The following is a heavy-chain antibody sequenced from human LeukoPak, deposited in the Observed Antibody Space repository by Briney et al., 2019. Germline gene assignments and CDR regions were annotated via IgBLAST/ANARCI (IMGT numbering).Heavy chain of an antibody. Sequence: PGGSLRLSCAASGFTFSSYEMNWVRQAPGMGLEWVSSISSSGSTKYYADSLKGRFTISRDNARNSLYLQMNSLRAEDTAVYYCHYDSSGHDAFDIWGQGTMVTVSS. CDR1: GFTFSSYE. CDR2: ISSSGSTK. D-gene: IGHD3-22*01. CDR3: HYDSSGHDAFDI. V-gene: IGHV3-48*03. J-gene: IGHJ3*02.